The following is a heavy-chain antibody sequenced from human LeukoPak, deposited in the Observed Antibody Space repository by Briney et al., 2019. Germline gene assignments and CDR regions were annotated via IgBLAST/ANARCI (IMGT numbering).Heavy chain of an antibody. CDR2: ISGSGGSK. CDR3: AVGLTTVTTRTSY. Sequence: GGSLSLSCAASGFTFSSYAMSWVRQAPGKGLEWVSAISGSGGSKYYADSVKGRFTISRDNSKDTLYLQMNSLRAEDTAVYYCAVGLTTVTTRTSYWGQGTLVTVSS. V-gene: IGHV3-23*01. D-gene: IGHD4-17*01. CDR1: GFTFSSYA. J-gene: IGHJ4*02.